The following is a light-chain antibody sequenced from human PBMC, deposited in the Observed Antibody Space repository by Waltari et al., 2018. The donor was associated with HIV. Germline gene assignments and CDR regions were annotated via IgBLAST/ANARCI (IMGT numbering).Light chain of an antibody. CDR1: KLGETY. CDR2: HDI. Sequence: SYELTQPPSLSVSPGQTASIACSGYKLGETYASWSQQKPGQSPGLVIYHDINRPAGIPERFSGSYLGSTATLTISRTQAMEEADYHGQTWDSRNWVFGGGTKLTVL. V-gene: IGLV3-1*01. CDR3: QTWDSRNWV. J-gene: IGLJ3*02.